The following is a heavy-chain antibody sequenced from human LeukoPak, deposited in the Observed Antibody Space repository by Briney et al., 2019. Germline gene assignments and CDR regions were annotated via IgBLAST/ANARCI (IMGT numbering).Heavy chain of an antibody. V-gene: IGHV4-59*01. CDR2: IYYSGST. J-gene: IGHJ4*02. D-gene: IGHD3-10*01. CDR1: GGSISSYY. CDR3: AREYYYGSGSSFDY. Sequence: PSETLSVTCTVPGGSISSYYWSWIRPPPGKGLEWIGYIYYSGSTNYNPSLKSRATISVDTSKNQFSLKLSSVTAAHTAVYYCAREYYYGSGSSFDYWGQGTLVTVSS.